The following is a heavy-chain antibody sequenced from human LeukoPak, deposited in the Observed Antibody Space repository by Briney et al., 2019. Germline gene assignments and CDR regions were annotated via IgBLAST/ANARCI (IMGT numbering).Heavy chain of an antibody. CDR1: GGTFSSYA. CDR2: IIPIFGTA. CDR3: ARDRVLGYYYGSGSSDLDY. V-gene: IGHV1-69*05. J-gene: IGHJ4*02. Sequence: ASVKVSCKASGGTFSSYAISWVRQAPGQGLEWMGGIIPIFGTANYAQKFQGRVTMTRDTSISTAYMELSRLRSDDTAVYYCARDRVLGYYYGSGSSDLDYWGQGTLVTVSS. D-gene: IGHD3-10*01.